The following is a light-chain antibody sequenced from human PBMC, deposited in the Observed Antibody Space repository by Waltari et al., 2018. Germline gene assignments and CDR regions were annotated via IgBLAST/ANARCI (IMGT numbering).Light chain of an antibody. CDR3: GSYDSSLTTWV. CDR1: NSTIDAGYA. CDR2: FNT. Sequence: QSVLPQPSSVSGAPGRSVTISCPGSNSTIDAGYALHWYQQLPGTAPKLLTSFNTNRPSGVPARFSGSKSGTSASLTITGLQPNDEADFYCGSYDSSLTTWVFGGGTKLTVL. J-gene: IGLJ3*02. V-gene: IGLV1-40*01.